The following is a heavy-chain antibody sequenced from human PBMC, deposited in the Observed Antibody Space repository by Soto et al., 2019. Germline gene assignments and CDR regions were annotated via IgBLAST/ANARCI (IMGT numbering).Heavy chain of an antibody. D-gene: IGHD3-22*01. Sequence: PSETLSLTCAVYGGSFSGYYWSWIRQPPGKGLEWIGEINHSGSTNYNPSLKSRVTISVDTSKNQFSLKLSSVTAADTAVYYCARGRISSYDSSGYYSYWGQGTLVTVSS. CDR2: INHSGST. J-gene: IGHJ4*02. CDR1: GGSFSGYY. V-gene: IGHV4-34*01. CDR3: ARGRISSYDSSGYYSY.